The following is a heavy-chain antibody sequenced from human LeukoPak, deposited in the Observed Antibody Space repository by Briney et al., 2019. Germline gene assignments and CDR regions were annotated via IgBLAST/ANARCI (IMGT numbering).Heavy chain of an antibody. Sequence: PSETLSLTCTVSDYSIGSGYSWGWIRQPPGKGLEWIATISHDGTTFYNPSLKSRVTMTLDTSRNQFSLRLSSVTAADTAVYYCARDLSAYYYYYYFDFWGQGTLVTVSS. V-gene: IGHV4-38-2*02. J-gene: IGHJ4*02. D-gene: IGHD3-22*01. CDR1: DYSIGSGYS. CDR2: ISHDGTT. CDR3: ARDLSAYYYYYYFDF.